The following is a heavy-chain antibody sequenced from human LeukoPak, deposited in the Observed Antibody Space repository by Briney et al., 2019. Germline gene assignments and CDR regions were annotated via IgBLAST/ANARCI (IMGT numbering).Heavy chain of an antibody. J-gene: IGHJ4*02. Sequence: GGYLRLSCAASGFTFSSYWMSWVRQAPGKGLEWLANIKQDGSEKYYVDSVKGRFTISRDNAKNSLYLQMNSLRAEDTAVYYCARDADLYYYDSSGYLGYYFDYWGQGTLVTVSS. CDR2: IKQDGSEK. CDR3: ARDADLYYYDSSGYLGYYFDY. D-gene: IGHD3-22*01. V-gene: IGHV3-7*01. CDR1: GFTFSSYW.